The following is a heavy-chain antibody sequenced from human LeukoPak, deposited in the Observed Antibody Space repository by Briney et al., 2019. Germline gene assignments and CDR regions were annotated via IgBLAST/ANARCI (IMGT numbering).Heavy chain of an antibody. D-gene: IGHD3-16*02. V-gene: IGHV3-21*01. CDR1: GFTFSNYN. Sequence: GGSLRLSCAASGFTFSNYNMNWVRQAPGKGLEWVSSISSSSSYIYYADSVKGRFTISRHNAKNSLYLQMNSLRAEDTAVYYCARDLLGYNYYYMDVWGKGTTVTVSS. CDR2: ISSSSSYI. CDR3: ARDLLGYNYYYMDV. J-gene: IGHJ6*03.